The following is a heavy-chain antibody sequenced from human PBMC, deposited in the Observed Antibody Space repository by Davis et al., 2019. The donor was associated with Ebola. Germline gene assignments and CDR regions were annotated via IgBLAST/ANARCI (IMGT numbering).Heavy chain of an antibody. CDR1: GFTFSIFA. Sequence: GESLKISCAASGFTFSIFALSWVRQAPGKGLEWVSAINGRDESTYFADSVKGRFTISRDNSKNTVYLQMNSLRADDTAIYYCARDPARGAFDIWGQGTMVNVSS. CDR3: ARDPARGAFDI. J-gene: IGHJ3*02. CDR2: INGRDEST. V-gene: IGHV3-23*01.